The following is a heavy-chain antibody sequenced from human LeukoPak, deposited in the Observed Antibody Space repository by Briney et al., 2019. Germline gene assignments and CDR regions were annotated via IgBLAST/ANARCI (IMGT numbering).Heavy chain of an antibody. CDR3: ARGGGLDV. D-gene: IGHD3-16*01. CDR1: GGSFSGYY. J-gene: IGHJ6*02. Sequence: ETLSLTCAVYGGSFSGYYWSWIRQPPGKGLEWVAGINHNGNVNYYVDSVKGRFTISRDNAKNSLYLQMSNLRAEDTAVYFCARGGGLDVWGQGATVTVSS. CDR2: INHNGNVN. V-gene: IGHV3-7*03.